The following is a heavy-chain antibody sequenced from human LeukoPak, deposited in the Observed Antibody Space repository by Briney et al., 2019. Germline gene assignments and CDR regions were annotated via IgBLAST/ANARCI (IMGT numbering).Heavy chain of an antibody. V-gene: IGHV1-18*01. CDR2: ISAYNGNT. Sequence: ASVKVSCKASGNTFTSYGISWVRQAPGQGLEWMGWISAYNGNTNYAQKLQGRVTMTTDTSTSTAYMELRSLRSDDTAVYYCARDPVPYCSGGSCYFDYWGQGTLVTVSS. J-gene: IGHJ4*02. CDR3: ARDPVPYCSGGSCYFDY. CDR1: GNTFTSYG. D-gene: IGHD2-15*01.